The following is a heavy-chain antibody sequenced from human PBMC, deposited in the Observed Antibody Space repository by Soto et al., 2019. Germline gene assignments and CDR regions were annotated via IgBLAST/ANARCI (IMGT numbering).Heavy chain of an antibody. CDR1: GDSISSSSFY. V-gene: IGHV4-39*07. D-gene: IGHD4-17*01. CDR2: IYYSGST. J-gene: IGHJ4*02. Sequence: SETLSLTCTVSGDSISSSSFYWGWIRQPPGRGLEWIGTIYYSGSTYSNPSLKSRVTISVDASKNQFSLRLSSVTAADTALYYCARDRITGYGDLDYWGQGTLVTVSS. CDR3: ARDRITGYGDLDY.